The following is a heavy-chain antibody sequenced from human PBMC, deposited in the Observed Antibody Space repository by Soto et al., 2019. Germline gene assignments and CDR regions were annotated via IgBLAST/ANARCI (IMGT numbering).Heavy chain of an antibody. CDR3: ARDHGTGTHAGFDP. CDR2: INAGNGNT. Sequence: ASVKVSCKASGYIFTNYAMHWVRQANGQRLEWMGWINAGNGNTKYSQKFQGRVTITRDTSASTAYMELSSLRSEDTAVYYCARDHGTGTHAGFDPWGQGTLVTVSS. D-gene: IGHD1-1*01. CDR1: GYIFTNYA. V-gene: IGHV1-3*01. J-gene: IGHJ5*02.